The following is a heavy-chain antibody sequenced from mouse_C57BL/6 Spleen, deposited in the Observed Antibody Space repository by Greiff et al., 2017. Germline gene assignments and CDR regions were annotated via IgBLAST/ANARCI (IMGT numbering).Heavy chain of an antibody. CDR2: IWGDGST. D-gene: IGHD1-1*01. CDR1: GFSLTSYG. Sequence: VKLVESGPGLVAPSQSLSITCTVSGFSLTSYGVSWVRPPPGKGLEWLGVIWGDGSTNYHSALISRLSISKDNSKSQVFLKLNSLQTDDTATYYCAKQAGRPITTVERGGYAMDYWGQGTSVTVSS. J-gene: IGHJ4*01. V-gene: IGHV2-3*01. CDR3: AKQAGRPITTVERGGYAMDY.